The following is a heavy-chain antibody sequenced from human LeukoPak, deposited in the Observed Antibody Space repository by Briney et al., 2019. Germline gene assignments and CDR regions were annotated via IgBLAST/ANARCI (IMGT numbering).Heavy chain of an antibody. V-gene: IGHV3-23*01. CDR1: GFTFSSYA. J-gene: IGHJ4*02. D-gene: IGHD3-22*01. CDR2: ISGSGDIT. CDR3: AYFDSSGYYRDY. Sequence: GGSLRLSCAASGFTFSSYAMSWVRQAPGKGLEWVSGISGSGDITYYADSVKGRLTISRDNSKNTLYLQMNSLRAEDTAVYYCAYFDSSGYYRDYWGQGTLVTVSS.